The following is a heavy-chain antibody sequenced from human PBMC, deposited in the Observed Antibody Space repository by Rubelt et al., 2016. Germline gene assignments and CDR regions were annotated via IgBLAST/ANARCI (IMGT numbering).Heavy chain of an antibody. CDR3: AREGDIVGATTAFDY. V-gene: IGHV3-33*01. Sequence: EWVAVIWYDGSNKYYADSVKGRFTISRDNSKNTLYLQMNSLRAEDTAVYYCAREGDIVGATTAFDYCGQGTLVTVSS. CDR2: IWYDGSNK. D-gene: IGHD1-26*01. J-gene: IGHJ4*02.